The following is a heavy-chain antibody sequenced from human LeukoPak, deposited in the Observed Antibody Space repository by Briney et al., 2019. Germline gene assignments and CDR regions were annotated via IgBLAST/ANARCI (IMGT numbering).Heavy chain of an antibody. Sequence: ASVKVSCKASGYTFTSYGISWVRQAPGQGLEWMGWISAYNGNTNYAQKLQGRVTMTTDTSTSTAYMELRSLRSDDTAVYYCARDFPLYGEGRGMDVGGQGTTVTVSS. J-gene: IGHJ6*02. CDR2: ISAYNGNT. D-gene: IGHD4-17*01. CDR3: ARDFPLYGEGRGMDV. V-gene: IGHV1-18*01. CDR1: GYTFTSYG.